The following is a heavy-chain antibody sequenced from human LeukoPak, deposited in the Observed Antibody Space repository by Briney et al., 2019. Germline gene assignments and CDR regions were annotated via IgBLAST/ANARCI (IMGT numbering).Heavy chain of an antibody. V-gene: IGHV3-30*04. Sequence: PGGSLRLSCAASGFTFSSYAMHWVRQAPGKGLEWAAVISYDGSNKYYADSVKGRFTISRDNSKNTLYLQMNSLRAEDTAVYYCARPDYYDSSGYSSFDYWGQGTLVTVSS. J-gene: IGHJ4*02. D-gene: IGHD3-22*01. CDR2: ISYDGSNK. CDR1: GFTFSSYA. CDR3: ARPDYYDSSGYSSFDY.